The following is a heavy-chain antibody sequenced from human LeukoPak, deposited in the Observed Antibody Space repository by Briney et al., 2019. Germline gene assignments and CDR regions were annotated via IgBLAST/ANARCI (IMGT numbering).Heavy chain of an antibody. CDR2: IYTSGST. V-gene: IGHV4-4*07. Sequence: SETLSLTCTVSGGSISSYYWSWIRQPAGKGLEWIGRIYTSGSTNYSPSLKSRVTMSVDTSKNQFSLKLSSVTAADTAVYYCASSLGYCSGGKCRGAGMDVWGQGTTVTVSS. CDR1: GGSISSYY. CDR3: ASSLGYCSGGKCRGAGMDV. D-gene: IGHD2-15*01. J-gene: IGHJ6*02.